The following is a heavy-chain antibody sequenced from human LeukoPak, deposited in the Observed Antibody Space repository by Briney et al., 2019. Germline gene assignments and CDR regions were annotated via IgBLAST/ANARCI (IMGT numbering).Heavy chain of an antibody. V-gene: IGHV4-4*09. J-gene: IGHJ4*02. CDR2: IYNRGST. D-gene: IGHD6-19*01. CDR3: ARAVADNPFDY. Sequence: SETLSLTCSVSGGSIGNHYWAWIRQPPGKGLEWIGHIYNRGSTNYNPSLKSRVTISVDTSKNQFSLKLNSMTAADTAVYYCARAVADNPFDYWAQGSLVTVSS. CDR1: GGSIGNHY.